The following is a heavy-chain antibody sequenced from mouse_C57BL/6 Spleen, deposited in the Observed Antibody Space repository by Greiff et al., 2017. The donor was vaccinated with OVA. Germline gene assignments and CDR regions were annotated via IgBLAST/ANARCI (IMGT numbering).Heavy chain of an antibody. D-gene: IGHD1-1*01. CDR1: GYTFTSYW. Sequence: QVQLQQPGAELVKPGASVKLSCKASGYTFTSYWMQWVKQRPGQGLEWIGEIDPSDSYTNYNQKFKGKATLTVDTSSSTAYMQLSSLTSADSAVYYCALAITTVVRDYYAMDYWGQGTSVTVSS. J-gene: IGHJ4*01. CDR3: ALAITTVVRDYYAMDY. CDR2: IDPSDSYT. V-gene: IGHV1-50*01.